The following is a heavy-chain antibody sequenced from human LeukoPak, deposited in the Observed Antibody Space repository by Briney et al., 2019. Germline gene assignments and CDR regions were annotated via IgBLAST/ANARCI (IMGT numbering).Heavy chain of an antibody. D-gene: IGHD5-12*01. J-gene: IGHJ4*02. CDR2: IKSKTDGGTT. V-gene: IGHV3-15*01. Sequence: GGSLRLSCAASGFTFSNAWTSWVRQAPGKGLEWVGRIKSKTDGGTTDYAAPVKGRFTISRDDSKNTLYLQMNSLKTEDTAVYYCTTGSGYDSADYFDYWGQGTLVTVSS. CDR1: GFTFSNAW. CDR3: TTGSGYDSADYFDY.